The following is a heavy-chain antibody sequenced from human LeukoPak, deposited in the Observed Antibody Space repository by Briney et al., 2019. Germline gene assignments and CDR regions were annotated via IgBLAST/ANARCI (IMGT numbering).Heavy chain of an antibody. J-gene: IGHJ5*02. CDR2: IYYSGRT. Sequence: SETLSLTCSVSGGSINNHYWSWIRQPPGKGLEWIGYIYYSGRTNYNPSLQSRLTISLDTSKSQFSLKLSSVTAADTALYYCARFITVAGTENWFDHWGQGTLVTVSS. CDR1: GGSINNHY. D-gene: IGHD6-19*01. CDR3: ARFITVAGTENWFDH. V-gene: IGHV4-59*08.